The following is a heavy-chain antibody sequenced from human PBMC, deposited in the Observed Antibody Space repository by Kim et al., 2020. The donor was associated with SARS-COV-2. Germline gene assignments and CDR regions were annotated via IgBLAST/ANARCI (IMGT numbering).Heavy chain of an antibody. D-gene: IGHD3-22*01. V-gene: IGHV3-21*01. Sequence: GGSLRLSCAASGFTFSSYSMNWVRQAPGKGLEWVSSISSSSSYIYYADSVKGRFTISRDNAKNSLYLQMNSLRAEDTAVYYCASWPPKVFYDSSGYYWDGMDVWGQGTTVTVSS. CDR2: ISSSSSYI. CDR3: ASWPPKVFYDSSGYYWDGMDV. CDR1: GFTFSSYS. J-gene: IGHJ6*02.